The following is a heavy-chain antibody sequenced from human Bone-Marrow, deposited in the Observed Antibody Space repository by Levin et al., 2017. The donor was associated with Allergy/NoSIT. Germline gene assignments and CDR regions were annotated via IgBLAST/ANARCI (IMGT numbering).Heavy chain of an antibody. CDR2: IYYSGSS. CDR3: ARVPSSSYYFGWYFDL. J-gene: IGHJ2*01. Sequence: SETLSLTCTVSGGSVSSGSYYWSWIRQPPGKGLEWIGYIYYSGSSNYNPSLKSRVTISVDTSKNQFSLKLSSVTAADTAVYYCARVPSSSYYFGWYFDLWGRGTLVTVSS. D-gene: IGHD6-13*01. V-gene: IGHV4-61*01. CDR1: GGSVSSGSYY.